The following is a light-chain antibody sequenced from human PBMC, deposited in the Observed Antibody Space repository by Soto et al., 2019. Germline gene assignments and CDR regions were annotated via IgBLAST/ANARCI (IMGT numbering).Light chain of an antibody. V-gene: IGLV2-14*03. CDR2: DVY. Sequence: QSVLTQPASVSGSPGHSITISCTETNNAFGTYNYVSWYQQHPGKAPKLLIYDVYSRPSGVSNRFSGSKSGNTASLTISGLQSEDEADYYCSSHRAATTPYVFGTGTKVTVL. CDR1: NNAFGTYNY. J-gene: IGLJ1*01. CDR3: SSHRAATTPYV.